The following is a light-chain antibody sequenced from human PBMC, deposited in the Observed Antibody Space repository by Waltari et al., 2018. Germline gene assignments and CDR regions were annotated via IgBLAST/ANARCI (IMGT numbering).Light chain of an antibody. J-gene: IGKJ2*02. CDR2: GAS. CDR3: QQYGNSPRT. Sequence: EIVLTQSPGTLSLSPGERATLSCRASQSVRSSYLAWYQHKPGQAPRLLISGASSRATGIADRFSGSGSGTDFNLTISRLEPEDFAVYYCQQYGNSPRTFGQGTRLEIK. V-gene: IGKV3-20*01. CDR1: QSVRSSY.